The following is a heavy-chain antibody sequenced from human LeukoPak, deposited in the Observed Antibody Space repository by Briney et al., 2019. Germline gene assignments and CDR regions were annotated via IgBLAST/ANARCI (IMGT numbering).Heavy chain of an antibody. CDR3: ARDHSGFHFDY. J-gene: IGHJ4*02. Sequence: ASVKVSCKASGYTFTSYHISWVRQAPGRGLEWMGWISAYNGIPKYAENLQGRITMTIDTSTSTAYMELRSLRSDDTAVYYCARDHSGFHFDYWGQGTLVTVSS. V-gene: IGHV1-18*01. D-gene: IGHD3-10*01. CDR2: ISAYNGIP. CDR1: GYTFTSYH.